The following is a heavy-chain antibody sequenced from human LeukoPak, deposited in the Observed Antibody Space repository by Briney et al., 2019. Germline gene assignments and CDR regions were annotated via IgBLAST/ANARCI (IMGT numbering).Heavy chain of an antibody. V-gene: IGHV4-59*01. CDR3: ARDPSRGYSGYVAFDI. J-gene: IGHJ3*02. Sequence: KPSETLSLTCTVSGGSISSYYWSWIRQPPGKGLEWIGYIYYSGSTNYNPSLKSRVTISVDTSKNQFSLKLSSVTAADTAVYYCARDPSRGYSGYVAFDIWGQGTMVTVSS. D-gene: IGHD5-12*01. CDR2: IYYSGST. CDR1: GGSISSYY.